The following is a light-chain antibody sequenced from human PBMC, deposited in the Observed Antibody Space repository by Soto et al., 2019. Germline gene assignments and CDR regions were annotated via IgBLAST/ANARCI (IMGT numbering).Light chain of an antibody. CDR2: EVT. CDR3: SSYTSSSALGV. CDR1: SSDIGIFNY. V-gene: IGLV2-14*01. J-gene: IGLJ3*02. Sequence: QSALTQPASVSGSPGQSITISCTGTSSDIGIFNYVSWYQQHPGKAPKLIIYEVTNRPSGVSDRFSGSKSGSTASLNISGLQADDEADYYCSSYTSSSALGVFGGGTK.